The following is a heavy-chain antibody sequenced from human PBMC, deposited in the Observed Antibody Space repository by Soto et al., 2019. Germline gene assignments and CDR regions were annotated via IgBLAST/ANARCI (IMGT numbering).Heavy chain of an antibody. V-gene: IGHV1-8*01. Sequence: ASVKVSCKASGYTFTSYDINWVRQATGQGLEWMGWMNPNSGNTGYAQKFQGRVTMTRNTSISTAYMELSSLRSEDTAVYYCARERTGTISMDVWGQGTTVTVSS. D-gene: IGHD1-1*01. CDR2: MNPNSGNT. J-gene: IGHJ6*02. CDR3: ARERTGTISMDV. CDR1: GYTFTSYD.